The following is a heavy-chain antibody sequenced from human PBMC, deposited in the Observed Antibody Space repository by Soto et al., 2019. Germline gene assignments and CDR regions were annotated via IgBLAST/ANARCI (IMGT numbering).Heavy chain of an antibody. J-gene: IGHJ6*02. CDR2: IYPGDSDT. Sequence: GESLKISCKGSGYSFTSYWIGWVRQMPGKGLEWMGIIYPGDSDTRYSPYFQGQVTISADKSISTAYLQWSSLKASDTAMYYCERNKAGTGYYYGMDVWGQGTTVTVSS. D-gene: IGHD6-13*01. V-gene: IGHV5-51*01. CDR3: ERNKAGTGYYYGMDV. CDR1: GYSFTSYW.